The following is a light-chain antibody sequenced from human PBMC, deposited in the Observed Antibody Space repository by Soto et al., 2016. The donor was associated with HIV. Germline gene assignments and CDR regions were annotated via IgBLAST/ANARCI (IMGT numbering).Light chain of an antibody. CDR3: LQHNGFPRS. V-gene: IGKV1-17*01. CDR2: AAS. J-gene: IGKJ1*01. Sequence: DIQMTQSPSSLSASVGDTVTITCRASQGIRKDLGWYHQKPGKAPQRLIQAASTLHSGAPSRFIGRGYGTEFTLTISSLQPEDFGTYYCLQHNGFPRSFGQGTRVEI. CDR1: QGIRKD.